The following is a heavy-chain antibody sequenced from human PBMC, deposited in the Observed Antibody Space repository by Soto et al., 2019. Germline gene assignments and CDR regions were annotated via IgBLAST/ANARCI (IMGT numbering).Heavy chain of an antibody. J-gene: IGHJ5*02. Sequence: GGSLRLSCAASGFTFSDYYMSWIRQAPGKGLEWVSYISSSSSYTNYADSVKGRFTISRDNAKNSLYLQMNSLRAEDTAVYYCARGGLRYFDWLPYLSSWGQGTLVTVS. CDR3: ARGGLRYFDWLPYLSS. CDR2: ISSSSSYT. D-gene: IGHD3-9*01. CDR1: GFTFSDYY. V-gene: IGHV3-11*06.